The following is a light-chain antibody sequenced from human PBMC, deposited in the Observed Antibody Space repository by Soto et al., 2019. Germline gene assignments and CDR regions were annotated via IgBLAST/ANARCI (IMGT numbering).Light chain of an antibody. CDR2: DAS. J-gene: IGKJ1*01. CDR3: QQRSNWPPTWT. V-gene: IGKV3-11*01. Sequence: EIVLTQSPATLSLSPGERATLSCRASQSVSSYLAWYQQKPGQAPRLIIYDASNRATGITARFSGSGSGPDFTLTISSLEPEDFAVYYCQQRSNWPPTWTFGQGTKVEIK. CDR1: QSVSSY.